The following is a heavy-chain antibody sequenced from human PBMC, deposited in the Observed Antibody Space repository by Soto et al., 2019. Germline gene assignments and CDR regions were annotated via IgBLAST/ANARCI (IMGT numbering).Heavy chain of an antibody. J-gene: IGHJ4*02. D-gene: IGHD6-19*01. V-gene: IGHV1-18*01. CDR1: GYTFTRYS. Sequence: GASVKVSCKTSGYTFTRYSISWVRQAPGQGLEWMGWISAYNGDTNYAQNLQGRVTMTTDASTSTAYMELRSLRSDDTAMYYCARDHAGSGWFRFDYWGQGTLVTVS. CDR3: ARDHAGSGWFRFDY. CDR2: ISAYNGDT.